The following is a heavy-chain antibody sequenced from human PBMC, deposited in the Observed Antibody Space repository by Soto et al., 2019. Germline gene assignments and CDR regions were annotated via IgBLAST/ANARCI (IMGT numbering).Heavy chain of an antibody. CDR1: GDRFTDYY. CDR2: INPNSGVT. Sequence: QVQLVQSGAEVKEPGASVTVSCRASGDRFTDYYMHWVRQAPGQGLEWMGWINPNSGVTKYAQKFQGWVTMTRDTSSRIVYMQLSRLRFDDTAIYYCARESGGATATLDYYYFYMDVWGTGTTVTVSS. J-gene: IGHJ6*03. D-gene: IGHD5-12*01. V-gene: IGHV1-2*04. CDR3: ARESGGATATLDYYYFYMDV.